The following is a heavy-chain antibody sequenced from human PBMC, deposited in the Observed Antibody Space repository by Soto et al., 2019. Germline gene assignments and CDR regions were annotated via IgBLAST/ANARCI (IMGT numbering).Heavy chain of an antibody. CDR3: ARDYYDSSGYYGTYGY. CDR1: GGSISCCY. J-gene: IGHJ4*02. CDR2: IYYSGST. D-gene: IGHD3-22*01. V-gene: IGHV4-59*01. Sequence: SLTCTVSGGSISCCYWPWIWQPPGKGLEWIGYIYYSGSTNYNPSLKSRVTISVDTSKNQFSLKLSSVTAADTAVYYCARDYYDSSGYYGTYGYWGQGTLVTVSS.